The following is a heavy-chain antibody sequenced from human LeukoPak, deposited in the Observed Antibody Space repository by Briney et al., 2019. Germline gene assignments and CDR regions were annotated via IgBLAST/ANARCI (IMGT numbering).Heavy chain of an antibody. CDR3: ARDYGGNSGWFDP. V-gene: IGHV1-8*01. CDR2: MKPRSGET. J-gene: IGHJ5*02. Sequence: ASVKVSCKASGYTLTNYDINWVRQATGQGLERVGWMKPRSGETGYAEKFQGRATMTRDTSINTAYIELSSLTSEDTAVYYCARDYGGNSGWFDPWGQGTLVTVSS. D-gene: IGHD4-23*01. CDR1: GYTLTNYD.